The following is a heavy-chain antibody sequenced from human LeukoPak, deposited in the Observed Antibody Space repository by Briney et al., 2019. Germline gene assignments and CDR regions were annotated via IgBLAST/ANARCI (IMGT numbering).Heavy chain of an antibody. D-gene: IGHD3-16*01. V-gene: IGHV1-46*01. Sequence: ASVKASCKASGYTFTSYYMHWVRQAPGQALEWMGIISSSGGSTSYAEKFQGRVTMTRDTSTSTVYMELSSLRSEDTAVYYCARDKDGLGPPGDYWGQGTLVTVSS. CDR1: GYTFTSYY. CDR3: ARDKDGLGPPGDY. CDR2: ISSSGGST. J-gene: IGHJ4*02.